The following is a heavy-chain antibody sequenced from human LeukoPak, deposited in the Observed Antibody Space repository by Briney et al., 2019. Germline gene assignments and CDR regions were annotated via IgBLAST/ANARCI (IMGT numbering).Heavy chain of an antibody. D-gene: IGHD3-10*01. CDR3: ARAMVRGVSNPLDY. CDR1: GYSFTSYY. CDR2: INPSGGTT. J-gene: IGHJ4*02. V-gene: IGHV1-46*01. Sequence: GASVKVSCKASGYSFTSYYMHWVRQAPGQGFEWMGIINPSGGTTSYTQKFQGRVTMTRDTSTSTLYMELSSLRSEDTAVYYCARAMVRGVSNPLDYWGQGTLVTVSS.